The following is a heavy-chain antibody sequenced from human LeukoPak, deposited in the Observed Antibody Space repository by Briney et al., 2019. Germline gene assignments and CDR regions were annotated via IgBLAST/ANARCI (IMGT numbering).Heavy chain of an antibody. V-gene: IGHV4-4*07. D-gene: IGHD2/OR15-2a*01. CDR1: GGSISSYY. CDR2: IHTSGST. CDR3: ARLLGHSYYYYGMDV. J-gene: IGHJ6*02. Sequence: SETLSLTCTVSGGSISSYYWTWSRQPAGKGLEWIGRIHTSGSTNYNPSLKSRVTISVDTSKNQFSLKLSSVTAADTAVYYCARLLGHSYYYYGMDVWGQGTTVTVSS.